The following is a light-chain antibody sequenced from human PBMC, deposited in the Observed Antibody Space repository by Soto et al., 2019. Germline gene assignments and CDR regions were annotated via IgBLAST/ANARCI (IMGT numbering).Light chain of an antibody. V-gene: IGKV1-6*01. J-gene: IGKJ4*01. CDR2: AAS. CDR3: QQDYNYPLT. Sequence: IEVTQSPSSLSACVGDRVTITCRASQGIRNDLGWYQQKPGKAPKLLIYAASSLQSGVPSRFSGSGSGTDFTLTISSLQPEDFATYYCQQDYNYPLTFGGGTKVEIK. CDR1: QGIRND.